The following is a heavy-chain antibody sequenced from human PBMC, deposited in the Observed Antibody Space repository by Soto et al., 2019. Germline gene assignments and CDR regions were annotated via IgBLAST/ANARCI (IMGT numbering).Heavy chain of an antibody. CDR3: ATRRFSSPESSP. Sequence: DXLQISGRPSGDXSTPNTVGRVRHMRGKGLEWIGVIYPDDLRVRYSPSFQGQVTISVDKSINTAYLQWSSIQASDTAMYYCATRRFSSPESSPWGLGTLCTVSS. D-gene: IGHD3-10*01. CDR1: GDXSTPNT. CDR2: IYPDDLRV. V-gene: IGHV5-51*01. J-gene: IGHJ5*02.